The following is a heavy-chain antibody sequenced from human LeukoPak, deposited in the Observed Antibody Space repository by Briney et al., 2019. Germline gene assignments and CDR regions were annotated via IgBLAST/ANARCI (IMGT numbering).Heavy chain of an antibody. V-gene: IGHV1-2*02. CDR2: INPHSGDT. Sequence: GASVKVSCMASGYTFSSYHVHWVRQAPGQGLEWMGWINPHSGDTKYAQKFQGRVTMTRDTSISTAYMELSRLRSDDTALYYCARGHDDYSLLVDYWGQGALVTVSS. J-gene: IGHJ4*02. D-gene: IGHD4-17*01. CDR1: GYTFSSYH. CDR3: ARGHDDYSLLVDY.